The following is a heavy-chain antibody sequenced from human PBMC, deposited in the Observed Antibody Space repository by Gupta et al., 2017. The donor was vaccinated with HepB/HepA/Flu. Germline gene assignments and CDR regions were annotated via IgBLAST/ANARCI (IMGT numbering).Heavy chain of an antibody. J-gene: IGHJ3*02. CDR1: GVSVTSGNYH. V-gene: IGHV4-61*01. CDR3: ARGVGI. CDR2: IFYSGST. Sequence: QVQLQESGPGLVKPSETLSLTCTVSGVSVTSGNYHWSWIRQSPGKGLEWIAYIFYSGSTNYNPSLKSRVTISMDTSKNQFSLKLTSVTAADTAVYYCARGVGIWGQGTMVTVSS.